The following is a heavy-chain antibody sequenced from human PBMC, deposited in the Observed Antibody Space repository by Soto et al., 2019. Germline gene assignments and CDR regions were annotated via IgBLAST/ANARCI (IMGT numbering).Heavy chain of an antibody. Sequence: QVQLLESGGGVVQPGRSLRLSCAASGFTFSSYGMHWVRQAPGKGLEWVAVISGNGDKKYYPDSVKGRFSISRDNSKNTLYQQMNSRRPEDTAVYYCVSRVPHGTYGAPYFHHWGQGTLVTVSS. V-gene: IGHV3-30*03. J-gene: IGHJ1*01. D-gene: IGHD1-26*01. CDR2: ISGNGDKK. CDR3: VSRVPHGTYGAPYFHH. CDR1: GFTFSSYG.